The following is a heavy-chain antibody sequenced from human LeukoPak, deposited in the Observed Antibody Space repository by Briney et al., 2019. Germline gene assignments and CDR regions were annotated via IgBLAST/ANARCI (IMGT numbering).Heavy chain of an antibody. J-gene: IGHJ6*02. CDR2: MNPNSGNT. D-gene: IGHD6-19*01. Sequence: ASVKVSCKASGYTFTSYGINWVRQATGQGLEWMGWMNPNSGNTGYAQKFQGRVTMTRNTSISTAYMELSSLRSEDTAVYYCARARPLYSSGWYGYYGMDVWGQGTTVTVSS. CDR1: GYTFTSYG. CDR3: ARARPLYSSGWYGYYGMDV. V-gene: IGHV1-8*01.